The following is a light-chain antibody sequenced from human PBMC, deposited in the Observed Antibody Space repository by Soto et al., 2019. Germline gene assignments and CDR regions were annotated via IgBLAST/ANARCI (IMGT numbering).Light chain of an antibody. Sequence: QSVLTQPPSASSTPGQTVTISCSGSTSNIGTFYVYWYQHLPGTAPKLLIYLGDQRDSGVSDRFSGSKSGTSVSLAINGLRSDDEADYYCAAWDDNLNAYVFGSGTKLTVL. CDR1: TSNIGTFY. CDR3: AAWDDNLNAYV. J-gene: IGLJ1*01. V-gene: IGLV1-47*02. CDR2: LGD.